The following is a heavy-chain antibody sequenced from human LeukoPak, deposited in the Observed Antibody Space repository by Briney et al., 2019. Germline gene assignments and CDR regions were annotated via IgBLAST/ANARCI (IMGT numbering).Heavy chain of an antibody. V-gene: IGHV4-61*08. CDR2: IYYSGST. Sequence: TSETLSLTCTVSGASVSSGGYYWSWLRQPPGKGLEWIGYIYYSGSTNYNPSLKSRVTISVDTSKIQFSLKVSSVTAADTAVYYCARRGGSGRSFDYWGQGTLVTVSS. D-gene: IGHD3-10*01. CDR3: ARRGGSGRSFDY. J-gene: IGHJ4*02. CDR1: GASVSSGGYY.